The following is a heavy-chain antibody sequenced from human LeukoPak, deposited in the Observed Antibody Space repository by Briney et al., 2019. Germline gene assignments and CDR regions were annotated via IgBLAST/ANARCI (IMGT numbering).Heavy chain of an antibody. D-gene: IGHD2-2*01. CDR1: GFTFSSYA. CDR3: AKRLTAAAATYYFDS. V-gene: IGHV3-23*01. J-gene: IGHJ4*02. CDR2: ISGSGGNT. Sequence: GGSLRLSCAASGFTFSSYAMSWVRQAPGKGLEWVSAISGSGGNTYYTDSVKGRFTISRDNSKNTLFLQMNSLRAEDTAVYYCAKRLTAAAATYYFDSWGQGTLATVSS.